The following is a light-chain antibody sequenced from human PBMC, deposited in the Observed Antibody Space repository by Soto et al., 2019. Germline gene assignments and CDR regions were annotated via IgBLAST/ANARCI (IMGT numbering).Light chain of an antibody. Sequence: QSVLPQPASGSGSPGQSITLSCTGTSRDVGGYNYVSWYQQHPGKAPKLMIYDVSNRPSGVSNRFSGFKSGNTASLTISWLQAEDEDDYYCSSYTSSSLYVVGTGTKLTVL. J-gene: IGLJ1*01. CDR1: SRDVGGYNY. V-gene: IGLV2-14*01. CDR2: DVS. CDR3: SSYTSSSLYV.